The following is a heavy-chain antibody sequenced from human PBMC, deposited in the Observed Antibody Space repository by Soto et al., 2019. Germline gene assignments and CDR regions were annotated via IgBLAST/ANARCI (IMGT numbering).Heavy chain of an antibody. CDR1: RFTFSSYT. CDR2: TSYDGSNK. D-gene: IGHD6-19*01. Sequence: QVQLVESGGGVVQPGRSLRLSCAASRFTFSSYTMHWLRQAPGKGLEWVAVTSYDGSNKYYTDSVKGRFTISRNNSKNTLHLQLNSLRPEDTAVYYCARDRGSSGWNYAFDIWGQGTMVTVSS. V-gene: IGHV3-30-3*01. J-gene: IGHJ3*02. CDR3: ARDRGSSGWNYAFDI.